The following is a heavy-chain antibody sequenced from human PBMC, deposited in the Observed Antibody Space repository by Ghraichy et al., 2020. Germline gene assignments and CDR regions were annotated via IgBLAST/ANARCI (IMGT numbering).Heavy chain of an antibody. Sequence: VSCKASGGTFDNYGITWGRQAPGQGLEWMGVIIPVFATTTYAQKFQGRLTISADESTSTAYMELSSLRFEDTAVYYCARERLGEFLFDYWGQGTLVTVSS. CDR3: ARERLGEFLFDY. V-gene: IGHV1-69*01. CDR2: IIPVFATT. CDR1: GGTFDNYG. J-gene: IGHJ4*02. D-gene: IGHD3-16*01.